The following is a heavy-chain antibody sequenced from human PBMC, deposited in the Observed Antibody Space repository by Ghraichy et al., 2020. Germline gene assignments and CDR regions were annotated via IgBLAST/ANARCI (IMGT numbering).Heavy chain of an antibody. D-gene: IGHD3-10*01. CDR1: GGSISSSSYY. V-gene: IGHV4-39*01. CDR3: ARHPRALGARDYYYYYMDV. J-gene: IGHJ6*03. CDR2: IYYSGST. Sequence: SETLSLTCTVSGGSISSSSYYWGWIRQPPGKGLEWIGSIYYSGSTYYNPSLKSRVTISVDTSKNQFSLKLSSVTAADTAVYYCARHPRALGARDYYYYYMDVWGKGTTVTVSS.